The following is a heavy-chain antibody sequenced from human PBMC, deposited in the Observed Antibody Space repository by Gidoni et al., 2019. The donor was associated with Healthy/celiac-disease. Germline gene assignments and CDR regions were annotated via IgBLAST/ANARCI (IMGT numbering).Heavy chain of an antibody. CDR1: GFTFSSSG. CDR2: IWYDGSNK. J-gene: IGHJ2*01. CDR3: ARERPGDIVVVTAIPSYWYFDL. D-gene: IGHD2-21*02. Sequence: QVQLVESGGGVVQPGRSLRLSCAASGFTFSSSGMHWVRQAPGKGLEWVAVIWYDGSNKYYADSVKGRFTISRDNSKNTLYLQMNSLRAEDTAVYYCARERPGDIVVVTAIPSYWYFDLWGRGTLVTVSS. V-gene: IGHV3-33*01.